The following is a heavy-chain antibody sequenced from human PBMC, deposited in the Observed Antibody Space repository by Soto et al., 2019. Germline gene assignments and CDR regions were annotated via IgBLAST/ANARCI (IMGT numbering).Heavy chain of an antibody. CDR3: ATVYPRHYYYYMDV. J-gene: IGHJ6*03. V-gene: IGHV1-24*01. CDR2: FDPEDGET. CDR1: GYTLTELS. Sequence: ASVKVSCKVSGYTLTELSMHWVRQAPGKGLEWMGGFDPEDGETIYAQKFQGRVTMTEDTSTDTAYMELSSLRSEDTAVYYCATVYPRHYYYYMDVWGKGTTVTVSS.